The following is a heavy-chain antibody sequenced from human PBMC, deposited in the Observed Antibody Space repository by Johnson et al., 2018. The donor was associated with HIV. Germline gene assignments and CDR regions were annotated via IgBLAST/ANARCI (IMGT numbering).Heavy chain of an antibody. Sequence: QVQLVESGGGVVQPGTSLRLSCAASGFTFTSFAMHWVRQAPGKGLEWVGFISYDGSNKYYADSVKGRFTISRDNSKNTLYLQMNSLRAEDTAVYYCARDWGLYSSGWYVDAFDIWGQGTMVTVSS. J-gene: IGHJ3*02. D-gene: IGHD6-19*01. CDR2: ISYDGSNK. CDR1: GFTFTSFA. CDR3: ARDWGLYSSGWYVDAFDI. V-gene: IGHV3-30-3*01.